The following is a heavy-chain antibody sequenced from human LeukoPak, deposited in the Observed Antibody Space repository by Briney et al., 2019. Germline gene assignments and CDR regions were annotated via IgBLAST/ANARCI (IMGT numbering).Heavy chain of an antibody. CDR3: ARLRLWFGELAAAFDY. CDR2: IYYSGST. D-gene: IGHD3-10*01. V-gene: IGHV4-61*01. CDR1: GGSLSSGSYY. J-gene: IGHJ4*02. Sequence: SETLSLTCTVSGGSLSSGSYYWRWIRQPPGKGLEWIGYIYYSGSTNYDPSLKSRVTISVDTSKNQFSLNLSSVTAADTAVYYCARLRLWFGELAAAFDYWGQGTLVTVSS.